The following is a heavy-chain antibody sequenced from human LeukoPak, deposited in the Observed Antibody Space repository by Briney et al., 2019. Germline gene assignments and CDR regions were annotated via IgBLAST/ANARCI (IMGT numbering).Heavy chain of an antibody. V-gene: IGHV3-23*01. CDR1: GFTLSSYA. D-gene: IGHD1-26*01. CDR3: AKRDLVGAHDAFDI. Sequence: GGSLRLSCAASGFTLSSYAMIRVRQARGKGLEWASALSGSGGGTNYADSVKGRFTISRDNSKNTLYLQMNNLRAEDTAIYYCAKRDLVGAHDAFDIWGQGTMVTVSS. J-gene: IGHJ3*02. CDR2: LSGSGGGT.